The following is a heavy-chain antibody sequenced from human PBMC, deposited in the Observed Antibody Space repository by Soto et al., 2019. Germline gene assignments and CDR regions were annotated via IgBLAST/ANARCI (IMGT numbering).Heavy chain of an antibody. J-gene: IGHJ4*02. V-gene: IGHV3-30*03. CDR1: GFTFSSYG. CDR2: ISYDGSNE. CDR3: ARSEALWSMTFDY. Sequence: GGSLRLSCAVSGFTFSSYGMHWVRQAPGKGLEWVAHISYDGSNEHYVDSVKGRVTMTTDTSTSTAYMELRSLRSDDTAVYYCARSEALWSMTFDYWGQGTLVTVSS. D-gene: IGHD2-8*02.